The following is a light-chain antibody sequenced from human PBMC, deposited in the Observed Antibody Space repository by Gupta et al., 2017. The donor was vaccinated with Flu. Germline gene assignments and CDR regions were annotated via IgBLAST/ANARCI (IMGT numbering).Light chain of an antibody. J-gene: IGKJ2*02. V-gene: IGKV3-20*01. Sequence: GTLSLSPVERATTSCSASQSGISRYLAWYQQKPGQAPSLLIYGASRRTSGVPYRFSGSGSGTDFTLTISRLQPEDFTVYYCQQDDSPPCTFGQGTKLEIK. CDR3: QQDDSPPCT. CDR1: QSGISRY. CDR2: GAS.